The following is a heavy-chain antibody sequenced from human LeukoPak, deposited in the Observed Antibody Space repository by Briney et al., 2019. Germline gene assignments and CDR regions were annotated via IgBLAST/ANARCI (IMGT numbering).Heavy chain of an antibody. Sequence: PGGSLRLSCAASGFTFSSYAMSWVRQAPGKGLEWVSAISGSGGSTYYADSVKGRFTISRDNSKNTLYLQMNSLRAEDTAVYYCAKDRGYCSSTSCYTPGGGYYYYYGMDVWGQGTTVTVSS. CDR2: ISGSGGST. J-gene: IGHJ6*02. CDR3: AKDRGYCSSTSCYTPGGGYYYYYGMDV. V-gene: IGHV3-23*01. D-gene: IGHD2-2*02. CDR1: GFTFSSYA.